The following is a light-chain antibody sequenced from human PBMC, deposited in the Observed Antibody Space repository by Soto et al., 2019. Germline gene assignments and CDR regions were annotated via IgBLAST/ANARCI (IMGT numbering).Light chain of an antibody. CDR1: SGDVGTYNS. CDR2: EVS. Sequence: QSALTQPASVSGSPGQSITISCTGTSGDVGTYNSVSWYQQHPGKAPKLMIYEVSNRPSGVSNRFSGSKSGNTASLTISGLQAEDEADYYCSSYTSSSTLVVFGGGTKLTVL. CDR3: SSYTSSSTLVV. V-gene: IGLV2-14*01. J-gene: IGLJ2*01.